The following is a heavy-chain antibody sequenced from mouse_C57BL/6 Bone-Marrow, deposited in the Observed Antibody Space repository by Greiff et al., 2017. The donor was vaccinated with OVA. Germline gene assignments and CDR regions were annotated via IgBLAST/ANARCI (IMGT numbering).Heavy chain of an antibody. Sequence: VQLQQPGAELVKPGASVKLSCKASGYTFTSYWMQWVKQRPGQGLEWIGEIDPSDSYTNYNQKFKGKATLTVDTSSSPAYMQLSSLTSEDSAVYYCARGELGPFDYWGQGTTLTVSS. D-gene: IGHD4-1*01. J-gene: IGHJ2*01. V-gene: IGHV1-50*01. CDR2: IDPSDSYT. CDR3: ARGELGPFDY. CDR1: GYTFTSYW.